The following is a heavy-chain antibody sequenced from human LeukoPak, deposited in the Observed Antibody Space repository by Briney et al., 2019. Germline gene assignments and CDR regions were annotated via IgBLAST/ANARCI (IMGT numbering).Heavy chain of an antibody. V-gene: IGHV3-21*01. CDR1: GFTFSSYS. Sequence: KTGGSLRLSCAASGFTFSSYSMNWVRQAPGKGLEWVSSISSSSSYIYYADSVKGRFTISRDNAKNSLYLQMNSLRAEDTAVYYCARDKQLVRRPGWFDPWGQGTLVTVSS. CDR2: ISSSSSYI. J-gene: IGHJ5*02. D-gene: IGHD6-13*01. CDR3: ARDKQLVRRPGWFDP.